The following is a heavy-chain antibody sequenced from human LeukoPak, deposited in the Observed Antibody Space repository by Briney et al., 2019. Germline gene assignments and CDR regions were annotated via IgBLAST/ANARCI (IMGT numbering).Heavy chain of an antibody. CDR1: GYTFTGYH. CDR3: ARDLRELEGNWYDP. D-gene: IGHD3-10*01. CDR2: INPKSGGT. Sequence: ASVKVSCKASGYTFTGYHMHWVRQAPGQGLEWMGWINPKSGGTNYAQKFQGRVTMTRDTSISTAYMELSRLRSDDTAVYYCARDLRELEGNWYDPWGQGTLVTVSS. V-gene: IGHV1-2*02. J-gene: IGHJ5*02.